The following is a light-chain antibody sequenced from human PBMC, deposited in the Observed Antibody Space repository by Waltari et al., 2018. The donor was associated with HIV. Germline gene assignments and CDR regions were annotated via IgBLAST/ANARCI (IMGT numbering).Light chain of an antibody. CDR2: GAS. CDR3: QQYHNWPPYN. J-gene: IGKJ2*01. V-gene: IGKV3-15*01. Sequence: IVMTQSPVTLSVSPGERATLSCRASQSVNSDLAWYQQKPGQAPRLLIYGASTRATGIPTRFSGSGSGTEFTLTISSLQSEDFAVYYCQQYHNWPPYNFGQGTKLEI. CDR1: QSVNSD.